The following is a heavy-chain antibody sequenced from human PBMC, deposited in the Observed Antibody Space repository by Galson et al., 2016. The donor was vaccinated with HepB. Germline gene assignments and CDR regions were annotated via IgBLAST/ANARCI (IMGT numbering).Heavy chain of an antibody. CDR3: ARVYDGNGPRQRAFAI. V-gene: IGHV4-59*13. J-gene: IGHJ3*02. D-gene: IGHD1-14*01. CDR2: VYYSGST. CDR1: GGSLTSYY. Sequence: TLSLTCTVSGGSLTSYYWSWIRQPPGRELEWIGSVYYSGSTSYKPTLKSRVTISADTTRNQFSLNLSSVAAADTAVYYCARVYDGNGPRQRAFAIWSQGTRVTVAS.